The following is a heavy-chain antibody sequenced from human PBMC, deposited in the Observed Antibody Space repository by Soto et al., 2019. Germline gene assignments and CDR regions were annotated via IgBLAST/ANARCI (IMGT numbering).Heavy chain of an antibody. Sequence: LRLSCAVSGFTFSSYGMHWVRQAPGKGLEWVAGIWYDGSNKYYADSVKGRFTISRDNSKNTLYLQMNSLRAEDTAVYYCARELFVVVPAVTNYYYYGMDFWGQGTMVTVSS. CDR2: IWYDGSNK. V-gene: IGHV3-33*01. D-gene: IGHD2-2*01. CDR1: GFTFSSYG. CDR3: ARELFVVVPAVTNYYYYGMDF. J-gene: IGHJ6*02.